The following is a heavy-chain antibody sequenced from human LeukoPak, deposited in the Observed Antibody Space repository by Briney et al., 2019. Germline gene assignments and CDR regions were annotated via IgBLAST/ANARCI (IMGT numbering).Heavy chain of an antibody. D-gene: IGHD2-15*01. Sequence: GGSLRLSCAASGFTLSSYWMHWVRQVPGKGLVWVSRIKSDGSDTRYADSVKGRFTISRDNSKNMLFLQMNSLRAEDTAVYYCARDPQYCSGGSCYSRYSFDYWGQGTLVTVSS. J-gene: IGHJ4*02. V-gene: IGHV3-74*01. CDR3: ARDPQYCSGGSCYSRYSFDY. CDR1: GFTLSSYW. CDR2: IKSDGSDT.